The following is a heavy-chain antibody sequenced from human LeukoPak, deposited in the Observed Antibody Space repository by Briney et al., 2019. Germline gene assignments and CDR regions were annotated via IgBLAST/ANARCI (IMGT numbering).Heavy chain of an antibody. CDR3: ARDGGRIQLWSNFDY. V-gene: IGHV1-2*02. Sequence: ASVKVSCKASGYTFTGYYMHWVRQAPGQGLEWMGWINPNSGGTNYAQKFQGRVTMTRDTSISTACMELSRLRSDDTAVYYCARDGGRIQLWSNFDYWGQGTLVTVSS. CDR1: GYTFTGYY. CDR2: INPNSGGT. J-gene: IGHJ4*02. D-gene: IGHD5-18*01.